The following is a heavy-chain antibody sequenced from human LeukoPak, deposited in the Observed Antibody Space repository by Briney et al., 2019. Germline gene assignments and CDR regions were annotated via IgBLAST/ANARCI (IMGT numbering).Heavy chain of an antibody. J-gene: IGHJ4*02. CDR3: ARDPDSGYYRLSDY. CDR2: INWNGGST. D-gene: IGHD3-22*01. CDR1: GFTFDDYG. V-gene: IGHV3-20*04. Sequence: GGSLRLSCAASGFTFDDYGMRWVRQVPGKGLEWVSGINWNGGSTGYADSVKGRFTISRDNVKNSLHLQMNSLRAGDTALYYCARDPDSGYYRLSDYWGQGTLVTVSS.